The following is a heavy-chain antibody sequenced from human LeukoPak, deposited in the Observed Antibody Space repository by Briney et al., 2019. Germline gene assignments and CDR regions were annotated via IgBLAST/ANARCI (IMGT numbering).Heavy chain of an antibody. J-gene: IGHJ4*02. CDR1: GGSISSYY. V-gene: IGHV4-39*01. CDR2: IYYSGST. CDR3: ARHLAVAGTNFDY. D-gene: IGHD6-19*01. Sequence: PSETLSLTCTVSGGSISSYYWSWIRQPPGKGLEWIGSIYYSGSTYYNPSLKSRVTISVDTSKNQFSLKLSSVTAADTAVYYCARHLAVAGTNFDYWGQGTLVTVSS.